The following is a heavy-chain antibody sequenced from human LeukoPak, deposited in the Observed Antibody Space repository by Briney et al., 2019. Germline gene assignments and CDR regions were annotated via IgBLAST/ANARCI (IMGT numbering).Heavy chain of an antibody. CDR3: AKNDAWLQYND. D-gene: IGHD5-24*01. Sequence: GGTLRLSCVASGFTFSRHGMNWVRQAPGKGLEWVSGISPSGDIKYYVDSVKGRFTVSRDNSKNTLYLQINSLRDEDTAVYYCAKNDAWLQYNDWGQGTLVTVSS. J-gene: IGHJ4*02. CDR2: ISPSGDIK. V-gene: IGHV3-23*01. CDR1: GFTFSRHG.